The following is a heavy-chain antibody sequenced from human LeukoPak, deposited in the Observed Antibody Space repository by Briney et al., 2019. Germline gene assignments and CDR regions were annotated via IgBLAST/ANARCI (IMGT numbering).Heavy chain of an antibody. J-gene: IGHJ4*02. D-gene: IGHD6-13*01. CDR3: ARQQYGSNWYEMSCDY. CDR1: GYSFTSYW. Sequence: GESLKISCKGSGYSFTSYWIGWVRQMPGKGLEWMGIIYPGDSDTRYSPSFQGQVTISADKSISTAYLQWSSLKASDTAMYYCARQQYGSNWYEMSCDYWGQGTLVTVSS. CDR2: IYPGDSDT. V-gene: IGHV5-51*01.